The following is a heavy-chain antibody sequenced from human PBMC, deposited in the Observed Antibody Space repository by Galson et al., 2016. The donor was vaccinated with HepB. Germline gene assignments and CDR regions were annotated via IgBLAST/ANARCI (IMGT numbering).Heavy chain of an antibody. CDR3: ARDPVDYGGHSLDF. D-gene: IGHD4-23*01. J-gene: IGHJ4*02. V-gene: IGHV4-30-4*01. Sequence: TLSLTCTVSGGSISSDDYYWSWIRQPPGKGLEWIGYIYYSGTTYYNPSLKSRVTISIDTSKNQFSLKLNSVTAADTAVYYCARDPVDYGGHSLDFWGQGTLVTVSS. CDR2: IYYSGTT. CDR1: GGSISSDDYY.